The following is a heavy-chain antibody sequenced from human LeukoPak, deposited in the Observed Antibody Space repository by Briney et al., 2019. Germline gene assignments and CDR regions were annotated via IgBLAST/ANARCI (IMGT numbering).Heavy chain of an antibody. D-gene: IGHD3-10*01. CDR2: IYYSGSI. Sequence: SETLSLTCTVSGGSISSSSYYWGWIRQPPGKGLEWIGWIYYSGSIYYHPSLKSHVTISVDTTKNQFSLKLSSVTAADTAVYYCARCNYYGSGSYHEGFFRFWGQGTMVTVSS. CDR1: GGSISSSSYY. J-gene: IGHJ3*01. V-gene: IGHV4-39*01. CDR3: ARCNYYGSGSYHEGFFRF.